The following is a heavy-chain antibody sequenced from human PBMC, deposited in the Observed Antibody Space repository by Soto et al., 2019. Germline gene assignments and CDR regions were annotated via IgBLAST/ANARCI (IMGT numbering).Heavy chain of an antibody. CDR3: ARDRGWLHNLDY. V-gene: IGHV3-30-3*01. D-gene: IGHD5-12*01. CDR1: GFTFSSYA. Sequence: QVHLVESGGGVVQPGRSLRLSCAASGFTFSSYAMHWVRQAPGKGVEWVAVISYDGSNKYYADSVKGRFTISRDNSQNTLYLQMNSLRAEDTAVYYCARDRGWLHNLDYWGQGTLVTVSS. CDR2: ISYDGSNK. J-gene: IGHJ4*02.